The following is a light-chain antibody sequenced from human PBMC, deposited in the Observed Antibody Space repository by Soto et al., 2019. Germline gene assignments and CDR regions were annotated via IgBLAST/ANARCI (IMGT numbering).Light chain of an antibody. Sequence: QSALTQPASVSGSPGQSITISCTGTSSDVGGYNYVSWYQQHPGKAPKLMIYDVSNRPSGVSNRFSGSKSGNTASLTISGLQAEDEAGYYCSSYTISSTLDVFGTGTKVTVL. J-gene: IGLJ1*01. CDR1: SSDVGGYNY. CDR3: SSYTISSTLDV. V-gene: IGLV2-14*01. CDR2: DVS.